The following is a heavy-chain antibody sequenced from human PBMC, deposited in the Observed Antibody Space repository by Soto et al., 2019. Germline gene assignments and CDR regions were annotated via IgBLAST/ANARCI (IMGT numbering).Heavy chain of an antibody. Sequence: QVQLVQSGAEVKKPGASVKISCKASGYTFTRYYIHWVRQAPGQWPEWMGIINPSGGSANYAQKFQGRVTMTRDTSTSTFYLDLSSLRSEDTAVYYCARDLNGMAVAGGMDIDYWGQGTLVTVSS. V-gene: IGHV1-46*01. CDR1: GYTFTRYY. J-gene: IGHJ4*02. CDR3: ARDLNGMAVAGGMDIDY. D-gene: IGHD6-13*01. CDR2: INPSGGSA.